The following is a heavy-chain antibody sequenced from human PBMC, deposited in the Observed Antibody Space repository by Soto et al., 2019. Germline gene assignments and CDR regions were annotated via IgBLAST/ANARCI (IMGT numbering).Heavy chain of an antibody. V-gene: IGHV1-69*13. J-gene: IGHJ4*02. CDR3: AREESVGATKFFDY. CDR2: IIPIFGTA. D-gene: IGHD1-26*01. Sequence: GASVKVCCKASGGTFSSYAISWVRQAPGQGLEWMGGIIPIFGTANYAQKFQGRVTITADESTSTAYMELSSLRSEDTAVYYCAREESVGATKFFDYWGQGTLVTVSS. CDR1: GGTFSSYA.